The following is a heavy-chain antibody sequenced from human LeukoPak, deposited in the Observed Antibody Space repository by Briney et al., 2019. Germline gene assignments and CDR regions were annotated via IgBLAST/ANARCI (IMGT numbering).Heavy chain of an antibody. Sequence: GGSLRLSCVTSGFTFRIYWRDWVRQAPGKGLEWVDNIKPDGNEQYYVDSVKGRFTISRDNAKNSLYLQMNSLGAEDTAVYSCAREHKAFEYWGQGTLVTVSP. J-gene: IGHJ4*02. CDR1: GFTFRIYW. CDR3: AREHKAFEY. CDR2: IKPDGNEQ. V-gene: IGHV3-7*03.